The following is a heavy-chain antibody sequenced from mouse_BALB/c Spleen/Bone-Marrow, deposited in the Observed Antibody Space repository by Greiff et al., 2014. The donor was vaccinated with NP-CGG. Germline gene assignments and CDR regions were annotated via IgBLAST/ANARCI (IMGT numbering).Heavy chain of an antibody. Sequence: EVQLQQSGPDLVKPSQSLSLTCTVTGYSITSGYSWHWIRQFPGNKLEWMGYIHYSGRTNYNPSLKSRISITRDTSKNQFFLQLNSFATEDTDTYYSTRDDYDVMDYWGQGTSVTVSS. CDR3: TRDDYDVMDY. V-gene: IGHV3-1*02. CDR1: GYSITSGYS. CDR2: IHYSGRT. J-gene: IGHJ4*01.